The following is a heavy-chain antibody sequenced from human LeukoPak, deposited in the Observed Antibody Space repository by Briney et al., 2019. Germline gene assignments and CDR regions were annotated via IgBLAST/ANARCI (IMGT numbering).Heavy chain of an antibody. V-gene: IGHV3-74*01. Sequence: GGSLRLSGAASGFTFSSYWMHWVRQAPGKGLVWVSRINSDGSSTNYADSVKGRFTISRDNAKNTLYLQMNSLRAEDTAVYYCASGRPQYYDILTGHRGAFDIWGQGTMVTVSS. CDR3: ASGRPQYYDILTGHRGAFDI. CDR1: GFTFSSYW. D-gene: IGHD3-9*01. CDR2: INSDGSST. J-gene: IGHJ3*02.